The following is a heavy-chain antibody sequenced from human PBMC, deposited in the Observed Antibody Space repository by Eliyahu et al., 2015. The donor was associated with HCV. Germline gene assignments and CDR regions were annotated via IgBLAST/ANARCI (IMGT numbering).Heavy chain of an antibody. V-gene: IGHV3-49*03. D-gene: IGHD3-3*01. CDR1: GFTFXAXA. Sequence: EVQLVESGGGLVQPGRSLRLSCTASGFTFXAXAXXWFRQAPGKGLEWVGFIRSKAYGGTTEYAASVKGRFTISRDDSKSIAYLQMNSLKTEDTAVYYCTREGIRFLEWLPYTPLFDYWGQGTLVTVSS. CDR2: IRSKAYGGTT. J-gene: IGHJ4*02. CDR3: TREGIRFLEWLPYTPLFDY.